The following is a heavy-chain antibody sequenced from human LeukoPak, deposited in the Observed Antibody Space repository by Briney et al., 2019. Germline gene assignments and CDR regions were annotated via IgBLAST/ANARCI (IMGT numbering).Heavy chain of an antibody. J-gene: IGHJ4*02. CDR1: GFTFSNYA. CDR2: ISGSGGTT. V-gene: IGHV3-23*01. D-gene: IGHD6-13*01. Sequence: GGSLRLSCAASGFTFSNYAMSWVRQAPGKGLEWVSGISGSGGTTYYADSVKGRFTISRDNSKNTLYLQTNSLRGEDTAVYYCAKDPDYSSSPGWGQGTLVTVSS. CDR3: AKDPDYSSSPG.